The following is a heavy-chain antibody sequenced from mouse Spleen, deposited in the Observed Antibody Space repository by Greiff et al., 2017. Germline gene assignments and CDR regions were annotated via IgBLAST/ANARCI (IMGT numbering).Heavy chain of an antibody. J-gene: IGHJ4*01. CDR1: GYTFTNYW. Sequence: VQLQQSGAELVRPGTSVKISCKASGYTFTNYWLGWVKQRPGHGLEWIGDIYPGGGYTNYNEKFKGKATLTADTSSSTAYMQLSSLTSEDSAVYFCAREGYDEGVGYAMDYWGQGTSVTVSS. V-gene: IGHV1-63*02. CDR3: AREGYDEGVGYAMDY. D-gene: IGHD2-2*01. CDR2: IYPGGGYT.